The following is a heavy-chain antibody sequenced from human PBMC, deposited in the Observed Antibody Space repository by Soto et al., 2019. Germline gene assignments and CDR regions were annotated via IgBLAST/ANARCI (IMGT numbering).Heavy chain of an antibody. CDR3: AKDVSPTYATEIVVLISGMDV. CDR1: GFTFRNYG. J-gene: IGHJ6*01. Sequence: PGGSLRLSCAGSGFTFRNYGMHWVRQAPGKGLEWVAVISYDGSKKYNADSVKGRFTVSRDNSKSTLYLQMNSLRAEDTAVYYCAKDVSPTYATEIVVLISGMDVCGQGTTVTVYS. CDR2: ISYDGSKK. D-gene: IGHD3-16*01. V-gene: IGHV3-30*18.